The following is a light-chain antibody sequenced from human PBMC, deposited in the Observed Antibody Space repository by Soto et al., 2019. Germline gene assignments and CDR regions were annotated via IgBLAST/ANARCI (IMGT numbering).Light chain of an antibody. J-gene: IGKJ5*01. CDR1: QSVRSN. CDR2: GAS. CDR3: QQYNNWPAIT. Sequence: EIVMTQSPATLSVSPGERATLSCRASQSVRSNLAWYQQRPGQAPRLLIYGASTRATGTPARFSGSGSGTEFTLTISSLQSQDFAIYYGQQYNNWPAITFGQGTRLEIK. V-gene: IGKV3D-15*01.